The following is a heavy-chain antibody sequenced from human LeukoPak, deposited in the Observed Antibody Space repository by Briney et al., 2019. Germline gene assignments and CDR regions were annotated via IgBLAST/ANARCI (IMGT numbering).Heavy chain of an antibody. D-gene: IGHD1-7*01. CDR3: AKDQGTESSYYYGMDV. CDR2: ISYDGSNK. CDR1: GFTFSSYG. J-gene: IGHJ6*04. V-gene: IGHV3-30*18. Sequence: PGRSLRLSCAASGFTFSSYGMHWVRQVPGKGLEWVAVISYDGSNKYYAGSVKGRFTISRDNSKNTLYLQMNSLRAEDTAVYYCAKDQGTESSYYYGMDVWGKGTTVTVSS.